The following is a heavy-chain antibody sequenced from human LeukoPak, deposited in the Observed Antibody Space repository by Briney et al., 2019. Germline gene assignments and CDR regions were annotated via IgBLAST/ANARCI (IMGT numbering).Heavy chain of an antibody. CDR2: IYYSGSA. J-gene: IGHJ6*03. CDR3: ARSGYGRAGYYYMDV. V-gene: IGHV4-59*01. Sequence: SETLSLTCTVSGGSLRSYYWTWIRQPPGKGREWIAYIYYSGSADYNPSLKSRVTISVDTSKNQFSLKLSSVTAADTAVYYCARSGYGRAGYYYMDVWGKGTTVTVSS. D-gene: IGHD2-15*01. CDR1: GGSLRSYY.